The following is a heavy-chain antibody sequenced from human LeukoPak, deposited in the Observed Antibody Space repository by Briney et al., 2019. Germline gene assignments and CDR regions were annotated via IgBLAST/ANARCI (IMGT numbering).Heavy chain of an antibody. CDR2: IYYSGST. J-gene: IGHJ5*02. V-gene: IGHV4-59*11. CDR3: ARTLIVLGALPWFDP. CDR1: GVSISSHY. Sequence: WETLSLTCTVSGVSISSHYWSWIRQPPGKGLEWIGYIYYSGSTNYNPSLKSRVTISVDTSKNQFSLKLSSVTAADTAVYYCARTLIVLGALPWFDPWGQGTLVTVSS. D-gene: IGHD2-8*01.